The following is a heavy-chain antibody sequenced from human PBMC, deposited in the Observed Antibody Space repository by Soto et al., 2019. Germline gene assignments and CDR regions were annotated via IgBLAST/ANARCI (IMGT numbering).Heavy chain of an antibody. CDR1: GDSVSTNSAT. CDR2: TYYRSKWFN. V-gene: IGHV6-1*01. D-gene: IGHD2-8*01. Sequence: SQTLSLTCAISGDSVSTNSATWDWIRQSPSRGLEWLGRTYYRSKWFNDYAVSVKGRISINPDTSNNQFSLQLNSVTPDDTAVYYCARQMGNSGLDTWGLENLLTISS. CDR3: ARQMGNSGLDT. J-gene: IGHJ5*02.